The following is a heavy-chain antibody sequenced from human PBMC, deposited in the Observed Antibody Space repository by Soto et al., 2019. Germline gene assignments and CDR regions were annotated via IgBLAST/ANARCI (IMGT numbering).Heavy chain of an antibody. J-gene: IGHJ4*02. Sequence: SQTLSLTCAISGDSVSSNSAAWNWIRQSPSRGLEWLGRTYYRSKWYNDYAVSVKSRITINPDTSKNQFSLQLNSVTPEDTAVYYCARDGAFEYSSGAGPEEEYYFDYWGQGTLVTVSS. CDR1: GDSVSSNSAA. D-gene: IGHD6-19*01. CDR3: ARDGAFEYSSGAGPEEEYYFDY. V-gene: IGHV6-1*01. CDR2: TYYRSKWYN.